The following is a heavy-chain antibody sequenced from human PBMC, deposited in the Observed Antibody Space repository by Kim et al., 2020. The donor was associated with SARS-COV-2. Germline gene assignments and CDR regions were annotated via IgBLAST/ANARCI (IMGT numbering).Heavy chain of an antibody. CDR1: GFTFSSYA. J-gene: IGHJ4*02. CDR2: ISGSGDNT. CDR3: AKSTFDIVVVPAAPDLDY. D-gene: IGHD2-2*01. Sequence: GGSLRLSCAASGFTFSSYAMSWVRQAPGKGLEWVSVISGSGDNTCYADSVKGRFTISRENSKNTLYLQMNSLRAEDTAVYYCAKSTFDIVVVPAAPDLDYWGQGTLVTVSS. V-gene: IGHV3-23*01.